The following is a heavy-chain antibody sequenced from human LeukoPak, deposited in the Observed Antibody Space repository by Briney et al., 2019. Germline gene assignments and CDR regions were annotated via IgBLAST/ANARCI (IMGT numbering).Heavy chain of an antibody. Sequence: PAGRSLRLSCAASGFIFSSYAMHWVRQAPGKGLEWVAVISYDGSNKYYADSVKGRFTISRDNSKNTLYLQMNSLRADDTAVYYCATPGGSGSYLGGGDYFDYWGQGTLVIVSS. CDR3: ATPGGSGSYLGGGDYFDY. V-gene: IGHV3-30-3*01. J-gene: IGHJ4*02. CDR2: ISYDGSNK. CDR1: GFIFSSYA. D-gene: IGHD1-26*01.